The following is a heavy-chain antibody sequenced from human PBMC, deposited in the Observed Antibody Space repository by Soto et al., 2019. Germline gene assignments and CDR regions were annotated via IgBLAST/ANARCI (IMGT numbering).Heavy chain of an antibody. CDR3: ARNRRVATYYYDSSGYSPFDY. D-gene: IGHD3-22*01. CDR1: GGSFSGYY. Sequence: LSLTCAVYGGSFSGYYWSWIRQPPGKGLEWIGEINHSGSTNYNPSLKSRVTISVDTSKNQFSLKLSSVTAADTAVYYCARNRRVATYYYDSSGYSPFDYWGQGTLVTVSS. CDR2: INHSGST. J-gene: IGHJ4*02. V-gene: IGHV4-34*01.